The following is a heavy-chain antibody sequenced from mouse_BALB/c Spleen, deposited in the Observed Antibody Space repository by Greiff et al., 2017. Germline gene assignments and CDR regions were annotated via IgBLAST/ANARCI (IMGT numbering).Heavy chain of an antibody. D-gene: IGHD2-12*01. CDR1: GFTFTDYY. Sequence: EVHLVESGGGLVQPGGSLRLSCATSGFTFTDYYMSWVRQPPGKALEWLGFIRNKANGYTTEYSASVKGRFTISRDNSQSILYLQMNTLRAEDSATYYCARDISPHDDYAMDYWGQGTSVTVSS. V-gene: IGHV7-3*02. CDR2: IRNKANGYTT. CDR3: ARDISPHDDYAMDY. J-gene: IGHJ4*01.